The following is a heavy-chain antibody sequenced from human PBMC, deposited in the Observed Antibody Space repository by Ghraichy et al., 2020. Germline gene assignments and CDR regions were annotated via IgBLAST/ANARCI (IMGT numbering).Heavy chain of an antibody. D-gene: IGHD3-3*01. Sequence: SETLSLTCAVYGGSFSGYYWSWIRQPPGKGLEWIGEINHSGSTNYNPSLKSRVTISVDTSKNQFSLKLSSVTAADTAVYYCARVSFFGVVIHRYYFDYWGQGTLVTVSS. V-gene: IGHV4-34*01. CDR2: INHSGST. J-gene: IGHJ4*02. CDR3: ARVSFFGVVIHRYYFDY. CDR1: GGSFSGYY.